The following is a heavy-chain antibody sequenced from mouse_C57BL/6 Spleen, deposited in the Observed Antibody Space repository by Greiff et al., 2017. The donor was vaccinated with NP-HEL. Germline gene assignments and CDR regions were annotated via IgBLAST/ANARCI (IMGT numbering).Heavy chain of an antibody. V-gene: IGHV1-42*01. CDR1: GYSFTGYY. J-gene: IGHJ2*01. D-gene: IGHD2-5*01. CDR3: ARGVYYSNLFDY. CDR2: INPSTGGT. Sequence: VQLKQSGPELVKPGASVKISCKASGYSFTGYYMNWVKQSPEKSLEWIGEINPSTGGTTYNQKFKAKATLTVDKSSSTAYMQLKSLTSEDSAVYYCARGVYYSNLFDYWGQGTTLTVSS.